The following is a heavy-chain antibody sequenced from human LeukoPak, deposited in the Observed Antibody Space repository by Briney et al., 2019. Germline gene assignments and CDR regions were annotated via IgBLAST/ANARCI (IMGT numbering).Heavy chain of an antibody. V-gene: IGHV3-48*04. J-gene: IGHJ4*02. Sequence: GGSLRLSCAASGFSFRIYSMNWVRQAPGKGLEWVSFVSSSSSSIHYADSVKGRFTVSRDNAKNSLYLQMNSLRAEDTAVYYCARGGSGDYSLLEYWGQGTLVPVSS. CDR2: VSSSSSSI. CDR3: ARGGSGDYSLLEY. CDR1: GFSFRIYS. D-gene: IGHD3-22*01.